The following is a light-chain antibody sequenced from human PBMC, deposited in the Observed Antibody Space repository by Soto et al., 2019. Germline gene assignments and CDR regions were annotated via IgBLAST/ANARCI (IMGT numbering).Light chain of an antibody. CDR1: QSVSSSY. Sequence: EIVLTQSPGTLSLSPGERATLSCRASQSVSSSYLAWYQQKPGQAPRLLIYGASSRATGIPDRFSGSGSGTDFTLTISRLEPEDFAVYYCQQYGSSPGTFGPGPKVGYQ. CDR3: QQYGSSPGT. CDR2: GAS. V-gene: IGKV3-20*01. J-gene: IGKJ3*01.